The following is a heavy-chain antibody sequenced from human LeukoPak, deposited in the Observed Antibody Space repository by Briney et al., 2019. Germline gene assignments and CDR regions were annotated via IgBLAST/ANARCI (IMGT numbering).Heavy chain of an antibody. CDR2: IYYSGGT. J-gene: IGHJ5*02. CDR3: ASSIPPFDP. CDR1: GGSISRSSYY. V-gene: IGHV4-39*01. Sequence: SETLSLTCTVSGGSISRSSYYWGWIRQPPGKGLEWIGNIYYSGGTYYNPSLKSRVTISVDTVKNQFSLKLRSVTAADTAVYYCASSIPPFDPWGQGTLVTVSS.